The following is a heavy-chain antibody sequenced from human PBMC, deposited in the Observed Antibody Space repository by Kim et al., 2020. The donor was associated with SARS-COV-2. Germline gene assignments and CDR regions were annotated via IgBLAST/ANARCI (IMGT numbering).Heavy chain of an antibody. D-gene: IGHD6-19*01. CDR1: GFTFSSYG. V-gene: IGHV3-33*06. CDR3: AKDLIGYSSGWHYFDY. J-gene: IGHJ4*02. CDR2: IWYDGSNK. Sequence: GGSLRLSCAASGFTFSSYGMHWVRQAPGKGLEWVAVIWYDGSNKYYADSVKGRFTISRDNSKNTLYLQMNSLRAEDTAVYYCAKDLIGYSSGWHYFDYWGQGTLVTVSS.